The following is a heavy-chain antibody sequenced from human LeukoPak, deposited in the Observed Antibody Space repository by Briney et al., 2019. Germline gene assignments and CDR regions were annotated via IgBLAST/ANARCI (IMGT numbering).Heavy chain of an antibody. CDR3: ARDLPTGGHYYYYGMDV. D-gene: IGHD2-15*01. Sequence: GGSLRLSCAASGFTVSSNYMSWVRQAPGKGLEWVSVIYSGGSTYYADSVKGRFTISRDNSKNTLYLQMNSLRAEDTAVYYCARDLPTGGHYYYYGMDVWGQGTTVTVSS. CDR1: GFTVSSNY. J-gene: IGHJ6*02. V-gene: IGHV3-66*01. CDR2: IYSGGST.